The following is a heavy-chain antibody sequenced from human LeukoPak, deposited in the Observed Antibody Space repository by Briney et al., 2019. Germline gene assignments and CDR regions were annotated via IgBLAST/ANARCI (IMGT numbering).Heavy chain of an antibody. V-gene: IGHV3-21*04. CDR1: GFIFSNYT. CDR3: AKDRFFYDSGSKAN. Sequence: PGGSLRLSCAASGFIFSNYTMNWVRQAPGKGLEWVSSISSVGSYIYYADSMKGRFTISRDNAKNSLYLQMNSLRVEDTAFYYCAKDRFFYDSGSKANWGQGTLVTVSS. D-gene: IGHD3-22*01. CDR2: ISSVGSYI. J-gene: IGHJ4*02.